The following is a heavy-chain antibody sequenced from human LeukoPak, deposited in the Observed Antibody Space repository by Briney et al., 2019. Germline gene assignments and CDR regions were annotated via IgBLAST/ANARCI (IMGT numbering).Heavy chain of an antibody. CDR2: INPNSGGT. CDR3: ARVRENYGDYPLEGAFDI. Sequence: ASVKVSCKASGYTFTGYYMHWVRQAPGQGLEWMGWINPNSGGTSYAQKFQGRVTMTRDTSISTAYMELSRLRSDDTAVYYCARVRENYGDYPLEGAFDIWGQGTMVTVSS. J-gene: IGHJ3*02. V-gene: IGHV1-2*02. CDR1: GYTFTGYY. D-gene: IGHD4-17*01.